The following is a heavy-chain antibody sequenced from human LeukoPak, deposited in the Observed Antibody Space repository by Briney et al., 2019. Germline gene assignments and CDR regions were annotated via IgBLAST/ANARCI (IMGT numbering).Heavy chain of an antibody. CDR2: ISSSGSTK. CDR1: GFTFSSYE. J-gene: IGHJ3*02. D-gene: IGHD6-6*01. Sequence: GGSLRLSCAASGFTFSSYEMNWVRQAPGKGLEWLSYISSSGSTKYYADSVKGRFTISRDNAKNSLYLQVISLRAEDTGFYYCARGPSIAARYDAFDIWGQGTMVTVSS. CDR3: ARGPSIAARYDAFDI. V-gene: IGHV3-48*03.